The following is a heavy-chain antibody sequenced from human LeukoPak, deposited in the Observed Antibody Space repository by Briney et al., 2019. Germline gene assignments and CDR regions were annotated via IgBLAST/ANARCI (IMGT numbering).Heavy chain of an antibody. CDR1: GFSFNNYA. CDR3: ARGGFSADY. CDR2: IRDSASTI. J-gene: IGHJ4*02. Sequence: GGSLRLSCAASGFSFNNYAMSWVRQAPGKGLEWVSYIRDSASTIYYAASVKGRFTISRDNAKNSLYLQMNSVRAEDTAVYYCARGGFSADYWGQGTLVTVSS. V-gene: IGHV3-11*04.